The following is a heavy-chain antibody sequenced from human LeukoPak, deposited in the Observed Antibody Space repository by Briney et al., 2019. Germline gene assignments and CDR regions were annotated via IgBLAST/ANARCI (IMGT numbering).Heavy chain of an antibody. D-gene: IGHD3-10*01. V-gene: IGHV3-74*01. J-gene: IGHJ4*02. Sequence: GGSLRLSCAASAFAFSSYWMHWVRQAPGKGLVCVSRINSDGSRTSYADSVKGRFTISRDNARSTLYLQMNSLRFEDTAVYYCAGGGAVYGLNWGQGTLVTVSS. CDR3: AGGGAVYGLN. CDR1: AFAFSSYW. CDR2: INSDGSRT.